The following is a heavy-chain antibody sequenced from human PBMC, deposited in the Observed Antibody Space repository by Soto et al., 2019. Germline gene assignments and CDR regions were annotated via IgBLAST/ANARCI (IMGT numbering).Heavy chain of an antibody. CDR2: IKEDGSQK. Sequence: EVQLVESGGGLVQPGGSLRLSCAASGFTFSRHWMTWVRQAPGKGLEYVAKIKEDGSQKYYVDSVKGRFTISIDNAKNSVYLQMNSLRAEDTALYYCARDTYDDYCQVRDFWGQGTLVTVSS. D-gene: IGHD4-17*01. CDR1: GFTFSRHW. V-gene: IGHV3-7*03. CDR3: ARDTYDDYCQVRDF. J-gene: IGHJ4*02.